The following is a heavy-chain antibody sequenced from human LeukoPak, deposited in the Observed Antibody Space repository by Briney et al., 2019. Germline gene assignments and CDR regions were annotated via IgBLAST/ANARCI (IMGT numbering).Heavy chain of an antibody. Sequence: KPWESLSLTCSVSGGSISSYYWSWIRQPPGKGLEWIVYIYYSGSTHYNPSLESRVTISIDTSTKQLSLRLTSVTASVTAVYYCASGRCESTKPNDALVIWAQGTVLTVSS. J-gene: IGHJ3*02. CDR1: GGSISSYY. D-gene: IGHD1-1*01. V-gene: IGHV4-59*08. CDR3: ASGRCESTKPNDALVI. CDR2: IYYSGST.